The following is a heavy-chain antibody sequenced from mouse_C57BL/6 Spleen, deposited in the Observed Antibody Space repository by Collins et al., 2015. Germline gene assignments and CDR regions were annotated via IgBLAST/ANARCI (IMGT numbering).Heavy chain of an antibody. V-gene: IGHV3-6*01. Sequence: DVQLQESGPGLVKPSQSLSLTCSVTGYSITSGYYWNWIRQFPGNKLEWMGYISYDGSNNYNPSLKNRISITRDTSKNQFFLKLNSVTTGDTATYYCAREGMVTTPHYYAMDYWGQGTSVTVSS. D-gene: IGHD2-2*01. CDR2: ISYDGSN. CDR1: GYSITSGYY. J-gene: IGHJ4*01. CDR3: AREGMVTTPHYYAMDY.